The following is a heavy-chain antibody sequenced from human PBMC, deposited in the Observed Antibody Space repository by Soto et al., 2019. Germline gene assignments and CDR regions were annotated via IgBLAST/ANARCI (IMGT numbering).Heavy chain of an antibody. D-gene: IGHD3-16*01. V-gene: IGHV3-21*02. CDR2: ISSSGSDI. Sequence: EVQLGESGGGLVKPGGSLRLSCAASGFSFSSYSINWVRQATGKGLEWVSCISSSGSDIYYADSTKGRFTISRDNTKNSVFLEMNSLRADDTAVYYCAKIVPVLGAADFWGRGNSVTVS. J-gene: IGHJ4*02. CDR1: GFSFSSYS. CDR3: AKIVPVLGAADF.